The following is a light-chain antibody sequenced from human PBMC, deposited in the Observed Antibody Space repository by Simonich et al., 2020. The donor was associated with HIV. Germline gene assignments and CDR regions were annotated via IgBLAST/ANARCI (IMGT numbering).Light chain of an antibody. CDR1: QSVLFSSNNKNY. J-gene: IGKJ4*01. CDR2: WAS. CDR3: QQYYSTPPIT. Sequence: DIVMTQSPDSLAVSLGERSTINCKSSQSVLFSSNNKNYFAWDQQKPGQPPKLLIYWASTRESGVPDRFRGSGSGTDFTLTISSLQAEDVAVYYCQQYYSTPPITFGGGTKVEIK. V-gene: IGKV4-1*01.